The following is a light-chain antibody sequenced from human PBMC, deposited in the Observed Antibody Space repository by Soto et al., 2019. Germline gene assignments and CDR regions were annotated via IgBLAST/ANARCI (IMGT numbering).Light chain of an antibody. CDR2: GAS. J-gene: IGKJ1*01. CDR3: QQYNNWPGT. CDR1: QSVRSY. V-gene: IGKV3-15*01. Sequence: EFVLTQSPATLSLSPGERATLSCRASQSVRSYLAWYQQKPGQAPRLLIYGASTRATGIPARFSGSGSGTEFTLTISSLQSEDFAVYYCQQYNNWPGTFGQGTKVDIK.